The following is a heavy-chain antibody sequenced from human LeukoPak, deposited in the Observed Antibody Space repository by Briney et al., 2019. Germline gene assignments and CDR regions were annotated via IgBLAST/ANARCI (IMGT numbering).Heavy chain of an antibody. D-gene: IGHD3-22*01. J-gene: IGHJ4*02. CDR1: GYTFTSYG. CDR3: ARDQSHYYYDSSGYPLNY. V-gene: IGHV1-18*01. Sequence: ASVKVSCKASGYTFTSYGISWVRQAPGQGLEWMGWISAYNGNTNYAQKLQGRVTMTTDTSTSTAYMELRSLRSDDTAVYYCARDQSHYYYDSSGYPLNYWGQGTLVTASS. CDR2: ISAYNGNT.